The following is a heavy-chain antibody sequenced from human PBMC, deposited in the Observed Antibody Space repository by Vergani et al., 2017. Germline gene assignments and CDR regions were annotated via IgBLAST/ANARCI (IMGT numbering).Heavy chain of an antibody. CDR1: GGSISSYY. V-gene: IGHV4-59*08. CDR2: IYYSGST. J-gene: IGHJ5*02. D-gene: IGHD3-3*01. Sequence: QVQLQESGPGLVKPSETLSLTCTVSGGSISSYYWSWIRQPPGKGLEWIGYIYYSGSTNYNPSLKSRVTISVDTSKNQFSLKLSSVTAADTAVYYCARGQAGYYDFWSGYYPYNWLDPWGQGTLVTVSS. CDR3: ARGQAGYYDFWSGYYPYNWLDP.